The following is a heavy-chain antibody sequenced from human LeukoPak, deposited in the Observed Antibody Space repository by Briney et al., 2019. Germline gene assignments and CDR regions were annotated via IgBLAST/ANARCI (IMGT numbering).Heavy chain of an antibody. J-gene: IGHJ4*02. CDR3: ARSPGATWSFDY. V-gene: IGHV3-11*06. CDR1: GFTFSDYY. D-gene: IGHD1-1*01. CDR2: ISSTGIYT. Sequence: GGSLRLSCAASGFTFSDYYMTWIRQAPGKGLEWVSYISSTGIYTDYADSVKGRFTISRDNAKNSLYMQMNSLRVEDTAVYYCARSPGATWSFDYWGRGILVTVSS.